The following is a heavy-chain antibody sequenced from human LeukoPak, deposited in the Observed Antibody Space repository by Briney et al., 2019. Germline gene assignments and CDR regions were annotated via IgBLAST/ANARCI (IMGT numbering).Heavy chain of an antibody. D-gene: IGHD3-22*01. Sequence: ASVKVSCKASGYTFTSYGISWVRQAPGQGLEWMGWISAYNGNTNYAQKLQGRVTMTTDTSTSTAYTELRSLRSDDTAVYYCARDQGYDSSGYPAFDYWGQGTLVTVSS. J-gene: IGHJ4*02. CDR1: GYTFTSYG. CDR2: ISAYNGNT. CDR3: ARDQGYDSSGYPAFDY. V-gene: IGHV1-18*01.